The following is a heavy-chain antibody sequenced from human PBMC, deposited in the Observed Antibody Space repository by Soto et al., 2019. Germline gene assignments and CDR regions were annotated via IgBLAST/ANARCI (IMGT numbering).Heavy chain of an antibody. J-gene: IGHJ4*02. V-gene: IGHV3-30*18. D-gene: IGHD6-19*01. CDR2: ISYDGSNK. Sequence: PGGSLRLSCAASGFTFSSYGMHWVRQAPGKGLEWVAVISYDGSNKYYADSVKGRFTISRDNPKNTLYLQMNSLRAEDTAVYYCANLFRGTGYSSGWYSFDYWGQGTLVTVSS. CDR1: GFTFSSYG. CDR3: ANLFRGTGYSSGWYSFDY.